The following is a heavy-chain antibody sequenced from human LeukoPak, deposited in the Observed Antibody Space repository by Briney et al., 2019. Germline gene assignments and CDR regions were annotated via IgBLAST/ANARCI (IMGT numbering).Heavy chain of an antibody. J-gene: IGHJ5*02. D-gene: IGHD5-18*01. CDR1: GFTVNSNY. CDR3: AREFKSGYGMWA. CDR2: IYSGAGT. V-gene: IGHV3-53*01. Sequence: GGSLRLSCAASGFTVNSNYMSWVRQAPGRGLEWVSLIYSGAGTYYADSVKGRFTISRDNAENSLHLQMNSLRAEDTAVYYCAREFKSGYGMWAWGQGTLVTVSS.